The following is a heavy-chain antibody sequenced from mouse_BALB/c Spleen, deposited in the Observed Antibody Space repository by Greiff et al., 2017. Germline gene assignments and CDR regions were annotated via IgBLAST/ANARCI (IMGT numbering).Heavy chain of an antibody. V-gene: IGHV5-4*02. CDR3: AREGSGNYGFDY. CDR1: GFTFSDYY. J-gene: IGHJ2*01. CDR2: ISDGGSYT. D-gene: IGHD2-1*01. Sequence: EVHLVESGGGLVKPGGSLKLSCAASGFTFSDYYMYWVRQTPEKRLEWVATISDGGSYTYYPDSVKGRFTISRDNAKNNLYLQMSSLKSEDTAMYYCAREGSGNYGFDYWGQGTTLTVSS.